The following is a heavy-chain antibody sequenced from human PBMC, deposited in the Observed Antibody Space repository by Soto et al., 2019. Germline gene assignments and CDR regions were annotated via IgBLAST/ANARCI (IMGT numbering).Heavy chain of an antibody. Sequence: PSETLSLTCTVSGGSISSYYWSWIRQPPGKGLEWIGYIYYSGSTNYNPSLKSRVTISVDTSKNQFSLKLSSVTAADTAAYYCARDLPRVDPLHYYDSSGYYGGNWFDPWGQGTLVTVSS. CDR2: IYYSGST. D-gene: IGHD3-22*01. V-gene: IGHV4-59*01. CDR1: GGSISSYY. CDR3: ARDLPRVDPLHYYDSSGYYGGNWFDP. J-gene: IGHJ5*02.